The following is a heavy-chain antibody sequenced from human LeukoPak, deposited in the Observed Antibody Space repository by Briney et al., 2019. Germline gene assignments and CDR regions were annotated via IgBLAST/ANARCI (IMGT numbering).Heavy chain of an antibody. D-gene: IGHD3-3*01. J-gene: IGHJ4*02. CDR1: GFTFSDYY. Sequence: PGGSLRLSCAASGFTFSDYYMSWIRPAPGKGLEWVSYISSSGSTIYYADSVKGRFTISRDNAKNSLYLQMNSLRAEDTAVYYCARTTYDFWSGYLRWGKIDYWGQGTLVTVSS. V-gene: IGHV3-11*01. CDR3: ARTTYDFWSGYLRWGKIDY. CDR2: ISSSGSTI.